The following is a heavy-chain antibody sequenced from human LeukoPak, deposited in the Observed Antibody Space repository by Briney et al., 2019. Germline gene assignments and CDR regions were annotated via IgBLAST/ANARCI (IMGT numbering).Heavy chain of an antibody. J-gene: IGHJ3*01. D-gene: IGHD3-3*01. CDR3: ATFRFLGT. CDR2: IGGSGSRT. V-gene: IGHV3-23*01. Sequence: SGGSLRLSCVASGFTFSSYAMSWVRQAPGKSLEWVSGIGGSGSRTYYADSVKGRFTIPRDNSKNTLYLQMNSLRAEDTAIYYCATFRFLGTWGQGTMVTVSP. CDR1: GFTFSSYA.